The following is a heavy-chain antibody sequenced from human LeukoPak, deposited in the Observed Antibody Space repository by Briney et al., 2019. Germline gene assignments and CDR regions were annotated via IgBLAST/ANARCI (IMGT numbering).Heavy chain of an antibody. CDR3: ARGSVMTLSFDY. J-gene: IGHJ4*02. V-gene: IGHV1-3*01. Sequence: ASVKVSCKASEYTFTSYAMHWVRQAPGQRLEWMGWINAGNGNTKYSQKFQGRVTITRDTSATTAYMDLSSLRSEDTAVYYCARGSVMTLSFDYWGQGTLVTVSS. CDR1: EYTFTSYA. D-gene: IGHD3-16*01. CDR2: INAGNGNT.